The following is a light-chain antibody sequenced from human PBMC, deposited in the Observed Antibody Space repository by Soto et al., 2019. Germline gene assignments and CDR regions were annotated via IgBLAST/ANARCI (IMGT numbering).Light chain of an antibody. J-gene: IGLJ3*02. CDR3: AAWDDSLNGWV. V-gene: IGLV1-44*01. Sequence: QSVLTQPPSASGTPGQRVTISCSGTTSNIGDNFVYWFQQIPGTAPKLLIYSDDQRPSGVPDRFSGSKSGTSGSLAIRGLQSEDEADYYCAAWDDSLNGWVFGGGTKLTVL. CDR1: TSNIGDNF. CDR2: SDD.